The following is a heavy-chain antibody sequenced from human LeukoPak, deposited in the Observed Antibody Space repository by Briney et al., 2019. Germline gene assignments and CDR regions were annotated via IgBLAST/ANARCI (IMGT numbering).Heavy chain of an antibody. Sequence: SETLSLTCTVSGGSISSYYWCWIRQPAGQGLEWIGRIYTSGSANYNPSLKRRVTISVDTSKNQFSLKLSSVTAADTAVYYCARDLDLYVDLGNAFDIWGQGTMVTVSS. D-gene: IGHD5-12*01. CDR2: IYTSGSA. V-gene: IGHV4-4*07. CDR1: GGSISSYY. CDR3: ARDLDLYVDLGNAFDI. J-gene: IGHJ3*02.